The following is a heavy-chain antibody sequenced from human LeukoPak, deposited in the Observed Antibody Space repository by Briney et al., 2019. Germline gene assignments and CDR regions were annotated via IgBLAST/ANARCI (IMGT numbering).Heavy chain of an antibody. Sequence: GGSLRLSCAPSGFTFSDYAMSWVRQAPRKGREWVSTISGSAGRTYDADSVKGRFTISRDNSKNTLYLQMNSLRAEDTAVYYCAKSQRGYDSGTSYWGQGTLVTVSS. D-gene: IGHD3-10*01. J-gene: IGHJ4*02. CDR3: AKSQRGYDSGTSY. CDR1: GFTFSDYA. V-gene: IGHV3-23*01. CDR2: ISGSAGRT.